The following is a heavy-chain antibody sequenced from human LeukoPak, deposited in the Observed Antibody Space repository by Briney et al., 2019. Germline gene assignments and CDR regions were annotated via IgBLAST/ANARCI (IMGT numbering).Heavy chain of an antibody. CDR2: ISGSGGST. D-gene: IGHD6-13*01. Sequence: GGSLRLSCAASGFTFSSYAMSWVRQAPGKGLEWVSAISGSGGSTYYADSVKGRFTISRDNSKNSLYLQMNSLRVEDTAVYYCASRSINWYRGGTWFDPWGQGTLVTVSS. CDR1: GFTFSSYA. V-gene: IGHV3-23*01. CDR3: ASRSINWYRGGTWFDP. J-gene: IGHJ5*02.